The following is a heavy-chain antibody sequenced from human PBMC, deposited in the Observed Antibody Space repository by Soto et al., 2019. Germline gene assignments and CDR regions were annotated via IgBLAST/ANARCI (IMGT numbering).Heavy chain of an antibody. Sequence: EVQLLESGGGLVQPGGSLRLSCAASGFTFSSYAMSWVRQAPGKGLEWVSAISGSGGSTYYADSVKGRFTISRDNSKNTLYLQMNRLRAEDTAVYYCAKVSVIAVVGTCDYWGQGPLVTVSS. D-gene: IGHD6-19*01. V-gene: IGHV3-23*01. CDR1: GFTFSSYA. CDR2: ISGSGGST. J-gene: IGHJ4*02. CDR3: AKVSVIAVVGTCDY.